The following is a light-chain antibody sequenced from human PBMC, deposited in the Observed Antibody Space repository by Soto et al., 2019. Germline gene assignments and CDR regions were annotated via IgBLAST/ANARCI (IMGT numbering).Light chain of an antibody. CDR3: QQYDNFPWT. J-gene: IGKJ1*01. CDR2: DAS. Sequence: DIQMTQSPSSLSASVGDIVTITCRASQGITIYLNWYQQRPGEAPKLVIYDASNLETGVPSRFTGSGSGTDFSFTIISLQPEDNGTYYCQQYDNFPWTFGQGTKVEVE. V-gene: IGKV1-33*01. CDR1: QGITIY.